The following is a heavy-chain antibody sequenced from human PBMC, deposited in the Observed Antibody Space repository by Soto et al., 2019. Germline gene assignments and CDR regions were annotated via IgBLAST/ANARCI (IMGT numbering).Heavy chain of an antibody. J-gene: IGHJ4*02. Sequence: GASVKVSCKASGYTFTSYGISWVRQAPGQGLEWMGWISAYNGNTNYAQKFQGRVTITADKSTSTAYMELSSLRSEDTAVYYCARYDTQYYYDSSGYSFDYWGQGTLVTVSS. D-gene: IGHD3-22*01. CDR1: GYTFTSYG. CDR3: ARYDTQYYYDSSGYSFDY. V-gene: IGHV1-18*01. CDR2: ISAYNGNT.